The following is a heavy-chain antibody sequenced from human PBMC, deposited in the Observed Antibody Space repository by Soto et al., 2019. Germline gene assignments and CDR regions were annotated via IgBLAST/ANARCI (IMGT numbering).Heavy chain of an antibody. CDR2: MNPNSGNT. CDR1: GYTFTSYD. D-gene: IGHD2-2*03. J-gene: IGHJ6*03. CDR3: ARGLDIVVVPAAIKARSNYYYYYMDV. V-gene: IGHV1-8*01. Sequence: ASVKVSCKASGYTFTSYDINWVRQATGQGLEWMGWMNPNSGNTGYAQKFQGRVTMTRNTSISTAYMELSSLRSEDTAVYYCARGLDIVVVPAAIKARSNYYYYYMDVWGKGTKVTVSS.